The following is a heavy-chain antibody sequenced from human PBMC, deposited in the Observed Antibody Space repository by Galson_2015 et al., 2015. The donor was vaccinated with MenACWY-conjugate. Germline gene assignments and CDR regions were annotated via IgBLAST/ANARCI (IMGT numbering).Heavy chain of an antibody. D-gene: IGHD5-18*01. J-gene: IGHJ4*03. Sequence: SLRLSCAVSGFTFRNYWMTWVRQAPGKGLEWVASIKEAGSEKYYVDSVKGRFTISRDNTKNSIYLQMNSLRAEDTAVYYCARAADAMAAWGQGTLVTVSS. CDR1: GFTFRNYW. CDR3: ARAADAMAA. CDR2: IKEAGSEK. V-gene: IGHV3-7*01.